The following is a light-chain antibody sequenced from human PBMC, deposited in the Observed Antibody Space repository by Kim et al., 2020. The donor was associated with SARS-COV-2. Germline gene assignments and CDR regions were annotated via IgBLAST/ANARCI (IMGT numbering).Light chain of an antibody. CDR2: GAS. CDR1: PSLVSPY. Sequence: FPGESATLSWSSSPSLVSPYLSWYQHKIGQGPRLLIYGASNRATGIPDRFSGSGSGSVFTLTISRLESEDFAVYYCLQYSRSPRTFRQGTKVEIK. J-gene: IGKJ1*01. CDR3: LQYSRSPRT. V-gene: IGKV3-20*01.